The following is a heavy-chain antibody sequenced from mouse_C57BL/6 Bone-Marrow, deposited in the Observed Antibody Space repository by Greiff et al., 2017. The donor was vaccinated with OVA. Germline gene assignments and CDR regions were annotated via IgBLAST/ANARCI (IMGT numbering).Heavy chain of an antibody. J-gene: IGHJ1*03. V-gene: IGHV14-4*01. CDR2: IDPENGDT. Sequence: EVQLQQSGAELVRPGASVKLSCTASGFNIKDDYMHWVKQRPEQGLEWIGWIDPENGDTEYASKFQGKATITADTSSNTAYLQLSSLTSEDTAVYYCFLNAHWYFDVWGTGTTVTVSS. CDR1: GFNIKDDY. CDR3: FLNAHWYFDV.